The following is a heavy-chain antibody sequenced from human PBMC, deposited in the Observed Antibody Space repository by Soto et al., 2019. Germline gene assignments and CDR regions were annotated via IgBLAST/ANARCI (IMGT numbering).Heavy chain of an antibody. Sequence: QVQLQQWGAGLLKPSETLSLTCAVYGGSFSGYYWSWIRQPPGKGLEWIGEINHSGSTNYNPSLKSRVTISVDTSKNQFSLKLSSVTAADTAVYYCASFGLYGNGWFDPWGQGTLVTVSS. CDR2: INHSGST. D-gene: IGHD1-1*01. CDR3: ASFGLYGNGWFDP. V-gene: IGHV4-34*01. CDR1: GGSFSGYY. J-gene: IGHJ5*02.